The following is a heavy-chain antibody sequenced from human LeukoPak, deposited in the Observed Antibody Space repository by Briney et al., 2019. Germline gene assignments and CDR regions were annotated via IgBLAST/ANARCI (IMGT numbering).Heavy chain of an antibody. CDR2: IWYDGSNK. Sequence: EGSLRLSCAASGFTFSSYGMHWVRQAPGKGLEWVAVIWYDGSNKYYADSVKGRFTISRDNSKNTLYLQMNSLRAEDTAVYYCARESRLYYYDSSAGYNWFDPWGQGTLVTVSS. CDR3: ARESRLYYYDSSAGYNWFDP. V-gene: IGHV3-33*01. D-gene: IGHD3-22*01. J-gene: IGHJ5*02. CDR1: GFTFSSYG.